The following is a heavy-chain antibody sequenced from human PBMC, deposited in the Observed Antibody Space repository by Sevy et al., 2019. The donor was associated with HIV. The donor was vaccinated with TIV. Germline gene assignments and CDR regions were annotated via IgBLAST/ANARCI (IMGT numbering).Heavy chain of an antibody. V-gene: IGHV1-8*01. D-gene: IGHD2-2*01. CDR1: GYTFSSYD. Sequence: ASVKVSCKASGYTFSSYDINWVRQATGQGLEWMGWMNPNSGNTGYAQKFQGRVTMTRNTSISTAYMERNSLRSEDTAVYYCAKILAFCSSTSCYPGYYYYGMDVWGQGTTVTVSS. J-gene: IGHJ6*02. CDR3: AKILAFCSSTSCYPGYYYYGMDV. CDR2: MNPNSGNT.